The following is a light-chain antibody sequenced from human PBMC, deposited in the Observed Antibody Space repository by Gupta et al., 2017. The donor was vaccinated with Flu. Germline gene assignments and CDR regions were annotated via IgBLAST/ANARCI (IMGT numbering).Light chain of an antibody. V-gene: IGKV3-11*01. CDR3: QHRTT. CDR1: QSISNF. CDR2: DAS. Sequence: EIVLTQSPATLPLSPGERASLSCRASQSISNFLGWYHQKPGQAPRLLIYDASKRATGIPPRFSGSGSGTDFTLTISSLEPEDFAVYYCQHRTTFGQGTKVEIK. J-gene: IGKJ1*01.